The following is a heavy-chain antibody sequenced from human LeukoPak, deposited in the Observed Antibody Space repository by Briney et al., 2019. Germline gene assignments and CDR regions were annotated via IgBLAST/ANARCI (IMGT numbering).Heavy chain of an antibody. CDR1: GFTFSSYS. CDR3: ARDGWFGDYNWFDP. D-gene: IGHD3-10*01. V-gene: IGHV3-48*01. J-gene: IGHJ5*02. CDR2: ISSASNTI. Sequence: TGESLRLSCAASGFTFSSYSMNWVRQAQGKGLEWVSYISSASNTIYYADSVKGRFTISRDNAKNSLYLQMNSLRAEDTAMYYCARDGWFGDYNWFDPWGQGTLVTVSS.